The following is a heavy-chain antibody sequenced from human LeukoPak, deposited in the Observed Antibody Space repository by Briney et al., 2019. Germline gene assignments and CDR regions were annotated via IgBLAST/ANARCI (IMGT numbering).Heavy chain of an antibody. CDR2: IYSGGST. J-gene: IGHJ6*03. D-gene: IGHD6-19*01. CDR1: GFTVSSNY. Sequence: GGSLRLSCAASGFTVSSNYMSWVRQAPGKGLEWVSVIYSGGSTYYADSVKGRFTISRDNAKNTLYLQMNSLRAEDTAVYYCARGPGYSSGWYRPNYYYYYYMDVWGKGTTVTISS. V-gene: IGHV3-53*01. CDR3: ARGPGYSSGWYRPNYYYYYYMDV.